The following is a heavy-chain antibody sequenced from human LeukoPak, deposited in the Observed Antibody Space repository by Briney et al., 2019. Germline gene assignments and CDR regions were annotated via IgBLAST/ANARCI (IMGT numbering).Heavy chain of an antibody. J-gene: IGHJ6*02. D-gene: IGHD2-2*01. V-gene: IGHV4-34*01. CDR1: GGSFSGYY. CDR3: ASYQKQHKGYYYYGMDV. CDR2: INHSGST. Sequence: SETLSLTRAVYGGSFSGYYWSWIRQPPGKGLEWIGEINHSGSTNYNPSLKSRVTISVDTSKNQFSLKLSSVTAADTAVYYCASYQKQHKGYYYYGMDVWGQGTTVTVSS.